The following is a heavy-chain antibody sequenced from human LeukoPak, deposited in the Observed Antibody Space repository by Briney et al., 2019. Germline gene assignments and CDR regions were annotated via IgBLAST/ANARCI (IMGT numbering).Heavy chain of an antibody. V-gene: IGHV3-48*01. CDR1: GFTFSNYN. Sequence: GGSLRLSCVASGFTFSNYNMNWVRQAPGKGLEWVSYITLSTSSIYYADSVKGRFTISRDNAKNSLYLQMNGVKVEDTAVYYCASEPTFSSSWYTSCDFWGQGTLVTVSS. CDR3: ASEPTFSSSWYTSCDF. J-gene: IGHJ4*02. CDR2: ITLSTSSI. D-gene: IGHD6-13*01.